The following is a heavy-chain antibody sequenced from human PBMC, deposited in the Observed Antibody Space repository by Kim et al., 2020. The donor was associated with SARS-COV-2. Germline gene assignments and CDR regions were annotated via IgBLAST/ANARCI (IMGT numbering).Heavy chain of an antibody. D-gene: IGHD5-18*01. CDR3: ARLPVPKKGYSYGQYFDY. V-gene: IGHV4-34*01. J-gene: IGHJ4*02. Sequence: SETLSLTCAVYGGSFSGYYWSWIRQPPGKGLEWIGEINHSGSTNYNPSLKSRVTISVDTSKNQFSLKLSSVTAADTAVYYCARLPVPKKGYSYGQYFDYWGQGTLVTVSS. CDR1: GGSFSGYY. CDR2: INHSGST.